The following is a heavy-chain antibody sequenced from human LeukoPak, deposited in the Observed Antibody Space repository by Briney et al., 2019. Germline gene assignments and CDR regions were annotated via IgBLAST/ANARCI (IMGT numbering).Heavy chain of an antibody. CDR1: GYTFTSYG. J-gene: IGHJ4*02. Sequence: AASVKVSCKASGYTFTSYGISWVRQAPGQGLEWMGWISAYNGNTNYAQKLQGRVTMTTDTSTSTAYMELRSLRSDDTAVYYCARSGGILWFGETPYYFDYWGQGTLVTVSS. D-gene: IGHD3-10*01. CDR3: ARSGGILWFGETPYYFDY. V-gene: IGHV1-18*01. CDR2: ISAYNGNT.